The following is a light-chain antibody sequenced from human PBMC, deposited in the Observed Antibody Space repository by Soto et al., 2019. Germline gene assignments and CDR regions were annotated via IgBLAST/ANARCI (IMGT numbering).Light chain of an antibody. CDR2: AAS. J-gene: IGKJ1*01. Sequence: DIQMTQSPSSLSAPVGDRVTITCRASQGISNYLAWYQQKPGKVPKLLIYAASTLQSGVPSRFSGSGSGTDFTLTISSLQPDDVSTYYCQNYNSGPRTFGQGTKVEIK. V-gene: IGKV1-27*01. CDR1: QGISNY. CDR3: QNYNSGPRT.